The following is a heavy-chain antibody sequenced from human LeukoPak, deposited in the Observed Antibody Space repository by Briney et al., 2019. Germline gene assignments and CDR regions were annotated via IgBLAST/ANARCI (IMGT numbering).Heavy chain of an antibody. CDR1: GYTFTSYY. CDR2: INPSGGST. CDR3: ARDRETGYCSITSCYIVY. Sequence: ASVKVSCKASGYTFTSYYMHWVRQAPGQGLEWMGIINPSGGSTSYAQKFQGRVTMTRDTSTSTVYMELSSLRSEDTAVYYCARDRETGYCSITSCYIVYWGQGTLVTVSS. J-gene: IGHJ4*02. V-gene: IGHV1-46*01. D-gene: IGHD2-2*02.